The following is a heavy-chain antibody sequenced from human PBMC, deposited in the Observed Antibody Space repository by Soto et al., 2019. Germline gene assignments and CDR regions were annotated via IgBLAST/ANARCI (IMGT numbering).Heavy chain of an antibody. CDR2: TYYRSGWSF. V-gene: IGHV6-1*01. CDR3: AREDLWYTTGLYDSIPNPFDP. Sequence: SQTRSLPFAMSGEGVSSNKAAGDWIRQSPSRGLEWLGRTYYRSGWSFDYAVAVESRITINADTSKNQFSLHLRSVTPEDTAVYYCAREDLWYTTGLYDSIPNPFDPWGQGTLVTVSS. CDR1: GEGVSSNKAA. D-gene: IGHD5-12*01. J-gene: IGHJ5*02.